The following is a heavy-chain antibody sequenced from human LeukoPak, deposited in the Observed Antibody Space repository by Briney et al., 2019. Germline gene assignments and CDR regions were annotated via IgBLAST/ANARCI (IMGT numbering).Heavy chain of an antibody. CDR1: GYTSTSYA. Sequence: ASVKVSCKASGYTSTSYAMHWVRQAPGQRLEWMGWINAGNGNTKYSQEFQGRVTITRDTSASTAYMELSSLRSEDMAVYYCARGAWIQLWPLLDYWGQGTLVTVSS. V-gene: IGHV1-3*03. J-gene: IGHJ4*02. D-gene: IGHD5-18*01. CDR2: INAGNGNT. CDR3: ARGAWIQLWPLLDY.